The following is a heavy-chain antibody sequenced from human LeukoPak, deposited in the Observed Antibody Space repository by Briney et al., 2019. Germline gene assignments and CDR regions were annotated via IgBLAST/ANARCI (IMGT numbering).Heavy chain of an antibody. D-gene: IGHD4-17*01. V-gene: IGHV3-74*01. J-gene: IGHJ3*02. CDR1: GFTFSSYS. Sequence: GGSLRLSCAASGFTFSSYSMNWVRQAPGKGLVWVSRINSDGSSTSYADSVKGRFTISRDNAKNTLYLQMNSLRAEDTAVYYCARTTVTTAFDIWGQGTMVTVSS. CDR2: INSDGSST. CDR3: ARTTVTTAFDI.